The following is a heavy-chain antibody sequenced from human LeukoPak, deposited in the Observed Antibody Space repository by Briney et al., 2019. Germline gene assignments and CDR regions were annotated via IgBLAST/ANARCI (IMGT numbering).Heavy chain of an antibody. J-gene: IGHJ6*02. Sequence: APVKASCTPSGYPFARSVIRWGGQAPGQPLEWIGWVIAYNGNTNYEQKLQGRVTMTTATSTTTAYMELRSVRSDAPAVYSCTRDLDIVVVLAAPRHYGMDVWGQGTTITVSS. CDR1: GYPFARSV. CDR2: VIAYNGNT. CDR3: TRDLDIVVVLAAPRHYGMDV. D-gene: IGHD2-15*01. V-gene: IGHV1-18*04.